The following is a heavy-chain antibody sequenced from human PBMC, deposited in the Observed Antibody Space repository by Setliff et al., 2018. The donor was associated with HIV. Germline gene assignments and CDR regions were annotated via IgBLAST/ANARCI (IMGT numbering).Heavy chain of an antibody. CDR3: ARLTRITTAGH. CDR2: IYTSGST. J-gene: IGHJ4*02. V-gene: IGHV4-4*07. Sequence: PSETLSLTCTVSGGSISNYYWSWIRQPAGKGLEWIGRIYTSGSTYYNPSLKSRVTISVDTSKNQFSLKLNSVTAADTAVYYCARLTRITTAGHWGQGTLVTVSS. D-gene: IGHD6-13*01. CDR1: GGSISNYY.